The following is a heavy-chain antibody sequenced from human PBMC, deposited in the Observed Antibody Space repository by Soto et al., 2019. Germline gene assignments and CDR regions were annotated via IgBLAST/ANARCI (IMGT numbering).Heavy chain of an antibody. CDR2: IKQDGGDK. Sequence: GSLRLSCAASGFTFSNYWMSWVRQAPGKGLEWVAKIKQDGGDKYYVDSVKGRFTISRDNAKNSLSLQMSSLRVDDTAVYYCARARYAATPFDNWGQGTLVTVSS. CDR3: ARARYAATPFDN. J-gene: IGHJ4*02. CDR1: GFTFSNYW. D-gene: IGHD2-8*01. V-gene: IGHV3-7*01.